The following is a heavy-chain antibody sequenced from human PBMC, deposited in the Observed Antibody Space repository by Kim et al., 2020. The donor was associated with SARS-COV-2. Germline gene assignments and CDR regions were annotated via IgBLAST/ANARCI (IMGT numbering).Heavy chain of an antibody. CDR1: GFTFSSYW. J-gene: IGHJ5*02. D-gene: IGHD3-10*01. Sequence: GGSLRLSCAASGFTFSSYWMSWVRQAPGKGLEWVANIKQDGSEKYYVDSVKGRFTISRDNAKNSLYLQMNSLRAEDTAVYYCARDSRLWFGELLAWFDPWGQGTLVTVSS. CDR2: IKQDGSEK. CDR3: ARDSRLWFGELLAWFDP. V-gene: IGHV3-7*01.